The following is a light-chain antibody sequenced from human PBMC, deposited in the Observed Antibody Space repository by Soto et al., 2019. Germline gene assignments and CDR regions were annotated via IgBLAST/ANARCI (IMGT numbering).Light chain of an antibody. V-gene: IGKV2D-29*01. Sequence: DIEMSQTPLSLPVTPGDPASISRRSGQSLLQSDGKTHLYWYLQRPGQPPQLLIYEVIKRFSGVPHRFSGSGSGTDFTLKISRVEAEDVGVYYCMQSTQFPNTFGQGTRLEIK. CDR3: MQSTQFPNT. CDR2: EVI. CDR1: QSLLQSDGKTH. J-gene: IGKJ5*01.